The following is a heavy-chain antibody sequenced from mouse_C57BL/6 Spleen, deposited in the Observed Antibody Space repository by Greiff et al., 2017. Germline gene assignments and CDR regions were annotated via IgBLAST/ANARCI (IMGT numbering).Heavy chain of an antibody. V-gene: IGHV1-82*01. CDR3: ARKGATDYYAMDY. J-gene: IGHJ4*01. Sequence: QAQLKESGPELVKPGASVKISCKASGYAFSSSWMNWVKQRPGKGLEWIGRIYPGDGDTNYNGKFKGKATLTADKSSSTAYMQLSSLTSEDSAVYFCARKGATDYYAMDYWGQGTSVTVSS. CDR2: IYPGDGDT. D-gene: IGHD3-1*01. CDR1: GYAFSSSW.